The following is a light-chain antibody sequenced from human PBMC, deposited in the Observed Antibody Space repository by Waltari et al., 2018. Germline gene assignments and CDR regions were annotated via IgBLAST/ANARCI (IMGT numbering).Light chain of an antibody. J-gene: IGLJ2*01. Sequence: QSALTQPASVSASPGQSITIPCTGTSGYIGGSDFFSWYQHHPGRAPKVLIFDVNHRPSGISDRFSGSKSGNTASLTISGLQTEDDADYFCSSPSTNNIVVFGGGTKVTVL. CDR1: SGYIGGSDF. V-gene: IGLV2-14*01. CDR2: DVN. CDR3: SSPSTNNIVV.